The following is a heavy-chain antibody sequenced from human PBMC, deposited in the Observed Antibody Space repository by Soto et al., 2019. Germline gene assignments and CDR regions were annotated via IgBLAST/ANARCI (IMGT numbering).Heavy chain of an antibody. V-gene: IGHV3-23*01. CDR3: TKLRTITAGASDC. D-gene: IGHD4-17*01. Sequence: EEQLLESGGGLVQPGGSLRLSCAASGFTFSNYAMSWVRQAPGKGLEWVSAMSGGGGSPSYADSVKGRFTISRDNSKNTLYLEMNSQRAEDTAVYYCTKLRTITAGASDCWGQGTLVTVSS. J-gene: IGHJ4*02. CDR1: GFTFSNYA. CDR2: MSGGGGSP.